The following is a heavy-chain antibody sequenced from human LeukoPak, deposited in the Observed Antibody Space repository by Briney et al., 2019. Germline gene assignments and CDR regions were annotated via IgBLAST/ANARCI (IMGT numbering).Heavy chain of an antibody. Sequence: SQTLSLTCTVSGGSISSGSYYWSWIRQPAGKGLEWIGRIYTGGSTNYNPSLKSRVTISVDTSKNQFSLKLSSVTAADTAVYYCARDRYCSSTSCYGGIDYWGQGTLVTVSS. D-gene: IGHD2-2*01. CDR2: IYTGGST. V-gene: IGHV4-61*02. CDR1: GGSISSGSYY. CDR3: ARDRYCSSTSCYGGIDY. J-gene: IGHJ4*02.